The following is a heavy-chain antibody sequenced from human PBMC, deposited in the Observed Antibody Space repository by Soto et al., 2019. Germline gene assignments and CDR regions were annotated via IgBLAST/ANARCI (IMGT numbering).Heavy chain of an antibody. CDR1: GFTXSSYA. D-gene: IGHD6-19*01. Sequence: PGGSLRLSCAASGFTXSSYAMNWLRQAPGKGLEWVSAISGSGGSTYYADSVKGRFTISRDNSKNTLYLQMNSLRAEDTAVYYCAKAGVAGRSNYWGQGTLVTVPQ. CDR3: AKAGVAGRSNY. J-gene: IGHJ4*02. V-gene: IGHV3-23*01. CDR2: ISGSGGST.